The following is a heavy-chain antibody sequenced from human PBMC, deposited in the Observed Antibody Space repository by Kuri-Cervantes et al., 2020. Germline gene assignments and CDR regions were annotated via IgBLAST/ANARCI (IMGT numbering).Heavy chain of an antibody. D-gene: IGHD2-2*01. CDR1: GYTFTSYA. J-gene: IGHJ6*02. CDR2: INAGNGNT. Sequence: ASVKVSCKASGYTFTSYAMHWVRQAPGQRLEWMGWINAGNGNTKYSQKFQGRVTMTRNTSISTAYMELSSLRSEDTAVYYCARVGGYCSSTSCYAADYYYYYGMDVWGQGTTVTVSS. CDR3: ARVGGYCSSTSCYAADYYYYYGMDV. V-gene: IGHV1-3*01.